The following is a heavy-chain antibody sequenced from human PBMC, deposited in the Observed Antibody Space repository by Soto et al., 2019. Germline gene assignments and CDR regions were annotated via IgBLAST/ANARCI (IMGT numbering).Heavy chain of an antibody. V-gene: IGHV4-59*01. J-gene: IGHJ6*02. CDR1: GGSISSYY. D-gene: IGHD5-18*01. CDR2: IYYSGST. Sequence: ASETLSLTCTVSGGSISSYYWSWIRQPPGKGLEWIGYIYYSGSTNYNPSLKSRVTISVDTFKNQFSLKLSSVTAADTAVYYCARDLGYSYGYRAYYYYGMDVWGQGTTVTVSS. CDR3: ARDLGYSYGYRAYYYYGMDV.